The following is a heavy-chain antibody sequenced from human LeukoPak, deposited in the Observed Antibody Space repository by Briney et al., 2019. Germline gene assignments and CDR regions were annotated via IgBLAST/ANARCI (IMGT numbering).Heavy chain of an antibody. CDR1: GFTFSSYA. J-gene: IGHJ3*02. Sequence: GGSLRLSCAASGFTFSSYAMHWVRQAPGKGLEYVSAISSNGGSTYYANSVKGRFTISRDNSKNTLYLQMGSLRAEDMAVYYCARVGISYYDSSGYPGAFDIWGQGTMVTVSS. D-gene: IGHD3-22*01. CDR2: ISSNGGST. CDR3: ARVGISYYDSSGYPGAFDI. V-gene: IGHV3-64*01.